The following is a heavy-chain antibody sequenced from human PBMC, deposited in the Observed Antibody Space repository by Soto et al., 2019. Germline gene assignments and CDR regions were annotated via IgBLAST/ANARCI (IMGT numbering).Heavy chain of an antibody. J-gene: IGHJ6*02. CDR1: GFTFSSYW. CDR3: ARAGSSSSTLWYYYYGMDV. Sequence: TVGSLRLSCAAYGFTFSSYWMSWVSQAPGKGLEWVANIKQDGSEKYYVDSVKGRFTISRDNAKNSLYLQMNSLRAEDTAVYYCARAGSSSSTLWYYYYGMDVWGQGTTVTVSS. CDR2: IKQDGSEK. D-gene: IGHD6-6*01. V-gene: IGHV3-7*03.